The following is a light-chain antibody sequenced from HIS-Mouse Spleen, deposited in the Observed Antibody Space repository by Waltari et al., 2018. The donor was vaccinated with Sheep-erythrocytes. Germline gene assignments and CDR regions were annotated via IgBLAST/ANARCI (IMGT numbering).Light chain of an antibody. CDR2: WAS. CDR1: PSVLYRANNKSY. CDR3: QQYYSTPLT. Sequence: DIVMNQFPVSPAVFLGERATINCKSSPSVLYRANNKSYLAWDQQKPGQPPKLIIYWASTRESGVPDRCSGSGSGTDLTLTISSLQAEDVAVYYCQQYYSTPLTFGGGTKVEIK. J-gene: IGKJ4*01. V-gene: IGKV4-1*01.